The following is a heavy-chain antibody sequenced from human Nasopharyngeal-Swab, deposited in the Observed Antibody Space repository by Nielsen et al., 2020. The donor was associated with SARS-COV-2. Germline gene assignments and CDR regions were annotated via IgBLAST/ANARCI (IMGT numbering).Heavy chain of an antibody. Sequence: SLKISCAASGFTFDDYAMHWVRQAPGKGLEWVSGSSWNSGSIGYADSVKGRFTISRDNAKNSLYLQMNSLRAEDTALYYCAKDPNNGELLPGWFDPWGQGTLVTVSS. J-gene: IGHJ5*02. CDR1: GFTFDDYA. CDR2: SSWNSGSI. V-gene: IGHV3-9*01. CDR3: AKDPNNGELLPGWFDP. D-gene: IGHD3-10*01.